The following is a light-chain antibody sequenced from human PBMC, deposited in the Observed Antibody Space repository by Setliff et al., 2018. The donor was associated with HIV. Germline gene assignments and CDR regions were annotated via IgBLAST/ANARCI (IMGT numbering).Light chain of an antibody. CDR1: SSKIGADYD. CDR3: QSYDSSLSGYV. V-gene: IGLV1-40*01. J-gene: IGLJ1*01. Sequence: QSVLTQPPSVSGAPGQTVTISCTGSSSKIGADYDVHWYQQLPGTAPKLLISGHNNRPSGVPDRFSGSKSGTSASLAITGLQAEDEADYYCQSYDSSLSGYVFGSGTKVTVL. CDR2: GHN.